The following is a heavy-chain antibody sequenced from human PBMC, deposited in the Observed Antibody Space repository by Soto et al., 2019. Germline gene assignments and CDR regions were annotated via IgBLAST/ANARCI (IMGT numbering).Heavy chain of an antibody. V-gene: IGHV3-66*01. J-gene: IGHJ6*02. Sequence: PGGSLRLSCAASGFTLTTYAMSWVRQAPGEGLEWVSVIYSGGSTYYADSVKGRFTISRDNSKNTLYLQMNSLRAEDTAVYYCARVDTSSHTGGRYYYYYGMDVWGQGTTVTVSS. CDR3: ARVDTSSHTGGRYYYYYGMDV. CDR1: GFTLTTYA. CDR2: IYSGGST. D-gene: IGHD6-13*01.